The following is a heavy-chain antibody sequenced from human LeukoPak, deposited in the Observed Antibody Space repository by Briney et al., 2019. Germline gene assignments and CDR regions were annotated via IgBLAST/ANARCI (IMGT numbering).Heavy chain of an antibody. J-gene: IGHJ4*02. Sequence: GGSLRLSCAAAGFTFSSYAMHWVRQAPGKGLEWVAVISYDGSNKYYADSVKGRFTISRDNSKNTLYLQMNSLRAEDTAVYYYASDPAGIAAAVFDYWGQGTLVTVSS. CDR2: ISYDGSNK. CDR1: GFTFSSYA. V-gene: IGHV3-30*04. D-gene: IGHD6-13*01. CDR3: ASDPAGIAAAVFDY.